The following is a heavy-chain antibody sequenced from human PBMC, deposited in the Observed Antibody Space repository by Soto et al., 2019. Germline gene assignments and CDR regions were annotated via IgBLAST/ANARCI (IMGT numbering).Heavy chain of an antibody. CDR2: IIPIFGTA. CDR3: ARVGWPDYYYYGMDV. V-gene: IGHV1-69*13. D-gene: IGHD1-26*01. Sequence: ASVKVSCKASGGTFSSYAISWVRQAPGQGLEWMGGIIPIFGTANYAQKFQGRVTITADESTSTAYMELSSLRSGDTAVYYCARVGWPDYYYYGMDVWGQGTTVTVSS. J-gene: IGHJ6*02. CDR1: GGTFSSYA.